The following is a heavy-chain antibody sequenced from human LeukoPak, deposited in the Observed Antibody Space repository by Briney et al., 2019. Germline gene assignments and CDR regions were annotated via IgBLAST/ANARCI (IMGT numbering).Heavy chain of an antibody. V-gene: IGHV3-48*04. Sequence: TGGSLRLSCAASGFTFSSYSMNWVRQAPGKGLEWVSYIGSSSSTIYYADSVKGRFTISRDNAKNSPYLQMNSLRAEDTAVYYCARVPRGTHSGYGRLNWFDPWGQGTLVTVSS. CDR2: IGSSSSTI. CDR1: GFTFSSYS. CDR3: ARVPRGTHSGYGRLNWFDP. J-gene: IGHJ5*02. D-gene: IGHD5-12*01.